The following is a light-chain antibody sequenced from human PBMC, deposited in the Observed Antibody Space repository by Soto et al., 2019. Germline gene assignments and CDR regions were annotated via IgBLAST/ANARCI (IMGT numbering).Light chain of an antibody. CDR3: SSYTTSNTRQIV. Sequence: SVLNQPASVSGYPGQSITISCTGTSSDVGGYNYVSWYQHHPGKAPKLMIFDVSNRPSGVSNRFSGSKSGNTASLTISGLQPEDEADYYCSSYTTSNTRQIVFGTGTRSPS. J-gene: IGLJ1*01. CDR2: DVS. V-gene: IGLV2-14*03. CDR1: SSDVGGYNY.